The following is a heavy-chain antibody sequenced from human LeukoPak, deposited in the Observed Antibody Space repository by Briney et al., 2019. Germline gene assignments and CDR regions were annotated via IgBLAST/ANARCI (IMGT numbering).Heavy chain of an antibody. CDR3: ARARSEYSSSSYNWFDP. Sequence: GASVKVSCKASGGTFSSYAISWVRQAPGQGLEWMGGIIPIFGTANYAQKFQGRVTITTDESTSTAYMELGSLRSEDTAMYYCARARSEYSSSSYNWFDPWGQGTLVTVSS. CDR2: IIPIFGTA. D-gene: IGHD6-6*01. V-gene: IGHV1-69*05. J-gene: IGHJ5*02. CDR1: GGTFSSYA.